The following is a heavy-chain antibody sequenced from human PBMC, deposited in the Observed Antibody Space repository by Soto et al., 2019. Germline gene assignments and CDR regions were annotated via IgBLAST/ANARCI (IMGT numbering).Heavy chain of an antibody. CDR1: GFTFSSYG. D-gene: IGHD3-22*01. CDR2: ISYDGSNK. CDR3: AKDRVGSDSSGYYPLDFDY. J-gene: IGHJ4*02. Sequence: GGSLRLSCAASGFTFSSYGMHWVRQAPGKGLEWVAVISYDGSNKYYADSVKGRFTISRDNSKNTLYLQMNSLRAEDTAVYYCAKDRVGSDSSGYYPLDFDYWGQGTLVTVSS. V-gene: IGHV3-30*18.